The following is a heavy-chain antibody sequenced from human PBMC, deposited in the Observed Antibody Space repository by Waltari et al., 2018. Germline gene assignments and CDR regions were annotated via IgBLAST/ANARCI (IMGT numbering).Heavy chain of an antibody. J-gene: IGHJ4*02. CDR2: ISGSGATP. D-gene: IGHD3-16*02. CDR3: AKGSRGYTNYFFDY. CDR1: GFSFMGYA. Sequence: EVQLLESAGGLVQPGGALRLSCAASGFSFMGYAMSWVRQAPGERREWVATISGSGATPFSADAVKGRFTIVRDNSKDTFYLQMNSLGVDDSAVYYCAKGSRGYTNYFFDYWGQGARVTVSS. V-gene: IGHV3-23*01.